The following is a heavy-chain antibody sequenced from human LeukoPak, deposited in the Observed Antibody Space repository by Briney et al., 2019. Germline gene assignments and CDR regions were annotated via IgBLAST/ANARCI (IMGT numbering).Heavy chain of an antibody. Sequence: SETLSLTCAVYGGSFSGYYWSWIRQPPGKGLEWIGEINHSGSTNYNPSLKSRVTISVDTSKNQFSLKLSSVTAADTAVYYCARGAPRYFDWLLVRRNFNWFDPWGQGTLVTVSS. J-gene: IGHJ5*02. CDR1: GGSFSGYY. CDR3: ARGAPRYFDWLLVRRNFNWFDP. V-gene: IGHV4-34*01. CDR2: INHSGST. D-gene: IGHD3-9*01.